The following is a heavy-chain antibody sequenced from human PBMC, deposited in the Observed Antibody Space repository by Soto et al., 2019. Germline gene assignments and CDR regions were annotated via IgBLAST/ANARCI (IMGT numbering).Heavy chain of an antibody. Sequence: ASVKVSCKASGYTFTNYGISWVRQAPGQGLEWMGWINVYNGNTKYAQKFQGRVTMTRDTSTSTVYMELSSLRSEDTAVYYCARGPSTSWFDPWGQGTLVTVSS. CDR3: ARGPSTSWFDP. J-gene: IGHJ5*02. CDR2: INVYNGNT. CDR1: GYTFTNYG. V-gene: IGHV1-18*01. D-gene: IGHD3-3*02.